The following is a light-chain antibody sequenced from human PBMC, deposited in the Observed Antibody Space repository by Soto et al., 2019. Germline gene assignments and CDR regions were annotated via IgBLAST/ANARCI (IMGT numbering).Light chain of an antibody. V-gene: IGKV3-20*01. CDR3: QQYDSSPRIT. CDR2: GAS. J-gene: IGKJ5*01. Sequence: EIVLTQSPGTLSLSPGERATLSCRASQSVRSTYLAWYQQKPGQAPRLLIFGASSRASGIPDRFTGSGSGTDFTLTISRLEPEDFAAYYCQQYDSSPRITFGQGTRLEIK. CDR1: QSVRSTY.